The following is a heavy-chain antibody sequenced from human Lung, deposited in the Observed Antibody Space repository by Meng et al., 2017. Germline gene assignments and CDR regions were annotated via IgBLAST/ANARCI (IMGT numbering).Heavy chain of an antibody. Sequence: VQLQESGPGLVKPSQTLSLTCTVSGGSISSGGYYWSWIRQYPGKGLEWIGYIYYSGSTYYNPSLRTRVTISLDTSKNQFSLKLSSVTAADTAVYYCVGTIGYYYAMAYWGQGTLVTVSS. CDR3: VGTIGYYYAMAY. CDR2: IYYSGST. CDR1: GGSISSGGYY. J-gene: IGHJ4*02. D-gene: IGHD3-22*01. V-gene: IGHV4-31*03.